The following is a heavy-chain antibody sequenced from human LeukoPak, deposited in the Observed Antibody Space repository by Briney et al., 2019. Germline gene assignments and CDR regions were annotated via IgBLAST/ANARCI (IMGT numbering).Heavy chain of an antibody. D-gene: IGHD5-18*01. CDR1: GGSISSGSYS. J-gene: IGHJ4*02. Sequence: SETLSLTCAVSGGSISSGSYSWSWIRQPPGKGLEWIGYIYPRGSTYYNPSLKSRVILSLDKSANQFSLNLSSVTAADTAVYYCARAADTAMVDYWGQGTLVTVSS. V-gene: IGHV4-30-2*01. CDR3: ARAADTAMVDY. CDR2: IYPRGST.